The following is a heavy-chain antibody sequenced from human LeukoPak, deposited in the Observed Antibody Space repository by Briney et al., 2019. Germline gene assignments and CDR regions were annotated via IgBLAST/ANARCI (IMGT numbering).Heavy chain of an antibody. V-gene: IGHV1-2*02. CDR2: INPNTGGT. CDR1: GYTFTAYY. J-gene: IGHJ4*02. D-gene: IGHD3-10*01. Sequence: ASVKVSCKASGYTFTAYYMHWVRQAPGQGLEWMGCINPNTGGTNYAQKFQGRVTVTRDTSITTAYMELSRLTSDDTAVYFCARDPRGSYYSDYWGQGTLVTVSS. CDR3: ARDPRGSYYSDY.